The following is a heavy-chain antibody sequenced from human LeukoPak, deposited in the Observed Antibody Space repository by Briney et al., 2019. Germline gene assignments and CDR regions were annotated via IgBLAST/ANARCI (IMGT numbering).Heavy chain of an antibody. J-gene: IGHJ3*02. CDR3: AKDGGVFAGDAFDI. V-gene: IGHV3-30*18. CDR1: GFTFSDYD. CDR2: ISYDGSNK. Sequence: GRSLRLSCAASGFTFSDYDMHWARQAPGKGLEWVTVISYDGSNKYFADSVKGRFTISRDNSKNTLRLHMNSLRTEDTAVYYCAKDGGVFAGDAFDIWGPGTMVTVSS. D-gene: IGHD3-16*02.